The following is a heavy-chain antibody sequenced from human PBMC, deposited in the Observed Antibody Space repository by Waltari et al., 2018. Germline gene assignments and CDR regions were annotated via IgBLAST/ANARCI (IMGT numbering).Heavy chain of an antibody. D-gene: IGHD1-26*01. CDR3: ARDPGPIVGAPDY. V-gene: IGHV1-2*02. J-gene: IGHJ4*02. CDR1: GYTFPGYH. Sequence: QVQLVQSGAEVKKPGASVKVSCQASGYTFPGYHLHWLRQAPGQGLEWMGWINPNNGDTNYAQNFLGRVIMTRDTSINTAYMVLTGLRSDDTAAFYCARDPGPIVGAPDYWGQGTLVTVSS. CDR2: INPNNGDT.